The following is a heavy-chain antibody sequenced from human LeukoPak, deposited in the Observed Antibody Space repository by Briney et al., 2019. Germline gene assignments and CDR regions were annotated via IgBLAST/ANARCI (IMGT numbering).Heavy chain of an antibody. D-gene: IGHD6-19*01. V-gene: IGHV1-69*13. J-gene: IGHJ4*02. Sequence: SVKVSCKASGGTFSRYAISWVRLAPGQGLEWTGGILPIIGTANYAQKFQGRVTITADESTSTAYMELSSLRSEDTAVYYCATSRIAVAGTGLDYWGQGTLVTVSS. CDR1: GGTFSRYA. CDR2: ILPIIGTA. CDR3: ATSRIAVAGTGLDY.